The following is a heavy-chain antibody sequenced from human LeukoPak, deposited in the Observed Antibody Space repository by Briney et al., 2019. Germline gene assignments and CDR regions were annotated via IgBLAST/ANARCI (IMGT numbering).Heavy chain of an antibody. CDR1: GDSISNYY. CDR2: IYTSGIT. Sequence: SETLSLTCIVYGDSISNYYSSWVRQPAGKGLEWIGRIYTSGITKYNPALKSRVTMSVDTSKNQFSLKLSSLTAADTAVYYCAREAAAGTFYFAYWGQGTLVTVSS. J-gene: IGHJ4*02. D-gene: IGHD6-13*01. V-gene: IGHV4-4*07. CDR3: AREAAAGTFYFAY.